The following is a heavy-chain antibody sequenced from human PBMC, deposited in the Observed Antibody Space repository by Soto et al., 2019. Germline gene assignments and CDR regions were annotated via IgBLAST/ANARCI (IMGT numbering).Heavy chain of an antibody. D-gene: IGHD6-13*01. CDR2: TYHSGTT. CDR3: AREVNSSPARGPNWFDP. V-gene: IGHV4-4*02. J-gene: IGHJ5*02. Sequence: QVQLQESGPGLVQPSGTLSLTCAVSGDSINNSHWWSWVRQTPGKGLEWIGETYHSGTTNYNPSLKTRVTISIDKSKNQFPLKMNSVTAADTAGDYCAREVNSSPARGPNWFDPWGQGTLVTVSS. CDR1: GDSINNSHW.